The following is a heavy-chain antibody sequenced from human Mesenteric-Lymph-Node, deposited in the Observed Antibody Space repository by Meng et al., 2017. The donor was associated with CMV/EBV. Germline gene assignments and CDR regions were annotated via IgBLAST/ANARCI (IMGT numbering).Heavy chain of an antibody. J-gene: IGHJ4*02. Sequence: GESLKISCAASGFTFSGFWMSWVRQAPGKGLEWVAFIWYDGSNKYYGDSVKGRFTISRDSSKKTVYLQMDSLRAEDTALYYCAKGGGIVTAGYYFDSWGQGTLVTVSS. CDR2: IWYDGSNK. V-gene: IGHV3-30*02. CDR3: AKGGGIVTAGYYFDS. D-gene: IGHD6-13*01. CDR1: GFTFSGFW.